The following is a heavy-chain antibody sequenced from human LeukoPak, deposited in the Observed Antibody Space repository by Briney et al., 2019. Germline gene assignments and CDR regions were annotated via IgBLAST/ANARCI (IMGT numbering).Heavy chain of an antibody. CDR1: GGSISSYY. CDR3: ARRRQFPYNWFDP. D-gene: IGHD6-19*01. V-gene: IGHV4-59*08. CDR2: IYYSGST. Sequence: SETLSLTCTVSGGSISSYYWSWIRQPPGKGLEWIGYIYYSGSTNYNPSLKSRVTISVDTSKNQFSLKLSSVTAADTAVYYCARRRQFPYNWFDPWGQGTLVTVSS. J-gene: IGHJ5*02.